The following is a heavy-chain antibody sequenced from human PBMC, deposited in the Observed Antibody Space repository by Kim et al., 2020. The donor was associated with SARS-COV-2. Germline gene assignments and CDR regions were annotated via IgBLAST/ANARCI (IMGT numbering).Heavy chain of an antibody. CDR3: ARGGSRTWSD. V-gene: IGHV3-7*03. J-gene: IGHJ4*02. Sequence: GGSLRLSCAASGFSLSSYWMSWVRQAPGKGLEWVANIKYDGSEKYYVDSVKGRFTISRDNARNSLFLQMNSLRAEDTAVYYCARGGSRTWSDWGQGTLVTVSS. CDR2: IKYDGSEK. CDR1: GFSLSSYW. D-gene: IGHD6-13*01.